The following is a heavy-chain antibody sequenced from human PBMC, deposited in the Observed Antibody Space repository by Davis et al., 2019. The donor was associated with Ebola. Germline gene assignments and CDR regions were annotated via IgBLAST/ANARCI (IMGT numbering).Heavy chain of an antibody. CDR2: IGRSGNVI. CDR1: GFTFSSYW. J-gene: IGHJ4*02. D-gene: IGHD2-21*01. V-gene: IGHV3-48*04. Sequence: GGSLRLSCAASGFTFSSYWMSWVRQAPGKGLDWLSYIGRSGNVIAYADSVKGRFTISRDNAKNSLYLEMDSLRAEDTAVYFCARDGLGDFSYYDYWGQGTLVTVSS. CDR3: ARDGLGDFSYYDY.